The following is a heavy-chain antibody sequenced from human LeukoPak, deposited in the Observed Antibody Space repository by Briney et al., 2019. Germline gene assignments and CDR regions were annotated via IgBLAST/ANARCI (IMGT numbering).Heavy chain of an antibody. V-gene: IGHV4-39*01. CDR1: GGSISSSSYY. Sequence: SETLSLTCTVSGGSISSSSYYWGWIRQPPGKGLEWIGSIYYSGSTYYNPSLKSRVTISVDTSKNQFSLKLSSVTAADTAVYYCARGIRYDFWSGYYSWFDPWGQGTLVTVSS. CDR2: IYYSGST. J-gene: IGHJ5*02. D-gene: IGHD3-3*01. CDR3: ARGIRYDFWSGYYSWFDP.